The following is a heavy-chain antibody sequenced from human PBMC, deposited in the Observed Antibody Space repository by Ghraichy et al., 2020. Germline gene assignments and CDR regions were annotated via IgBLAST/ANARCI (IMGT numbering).Heavy chain of an antibody. CDR1: GGSISSSSYY. CDR2: ISYSGST. J-gene: IGHJ6*02. Sequence: SETLSLTCTVSGGSISSSSYYWGWIRQPPGKGLEWIGSISYSGSTYYNPSLKSRVTISVDTSKNQFSLKLSSVTAADTAVYYCARIPFYGSGQNYYYGMDVWGQGTTVTVSS. CDR3: ARIPFYGSGQNYYYGMDV. V-gene: IGHV4-39*01. D-gene: IGHD3-10*01.